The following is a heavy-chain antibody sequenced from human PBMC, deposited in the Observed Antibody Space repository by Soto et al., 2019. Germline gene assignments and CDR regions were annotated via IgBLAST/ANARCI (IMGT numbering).Heavy chain of an antibody. CDR2: IYYSGNT. CDR1: GGSISHNY. J-gene: IGHJ4*02. Sequence: SETLSLTCAVSGGSISHNYWIWIRQPPGKGLEWIGNIYYSGNTNYNPSLKSRVTISVDTSKNQFSLKLSSVTAADTAVYYCARGGIYYYDGSGYYQYWGQGALVTVSS. V-gene: IGHV4-59*01. CDR3: ARGGIYYYDGSGYYQY. D-gene: IGHD3-22*01.